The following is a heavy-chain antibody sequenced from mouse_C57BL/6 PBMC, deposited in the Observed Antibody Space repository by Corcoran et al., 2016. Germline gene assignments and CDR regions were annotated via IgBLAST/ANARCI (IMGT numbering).Heavy chain of an antibody. CDR1: GYTFTDYY. CDR2: INTNNGGT. J-gene: IGHJ3*01. V-gene: IGHV1-26*01. D-gene: IGHD1-1*01. Sequence: EVQLQQSGPVLVKPGASVKISCKASGYTFTDYYMNWVKQSPGKSLEWIGDINTNNGGTSYNQNFKGKATLTVDKSSSTAYMELRSLTSEDSAVYYCARTNDYGSRGFAYWGQGTVVTVSA. CDR3: ARTNDYGSRGFAY.